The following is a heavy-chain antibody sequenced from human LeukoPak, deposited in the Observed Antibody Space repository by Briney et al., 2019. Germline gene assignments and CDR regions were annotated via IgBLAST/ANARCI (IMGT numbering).Heavy chain of an antibody. CDR1: GGSISSYY. D-gene: IGHD3-3*01. CDR3: ARVVFWSGGYYFDY. V-gene: IGHV4-59*12. Sequence: PSETLSLTCTVSGGSISSYYWSWIRQPPGKGLEWIGYIYYSGSTNYNPSLKSRVTISVDRSKNQFSLKLSSVTAADTAVYYCARVVFWSGGYYFDYWGQGTLVTVSS. J-gene: IGHJ4*02. CDR2: IYYSGST.